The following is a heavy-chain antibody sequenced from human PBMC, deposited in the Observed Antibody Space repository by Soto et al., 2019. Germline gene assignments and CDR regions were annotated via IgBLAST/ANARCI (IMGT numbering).Heavy chain of an antibody. D-gene: IGHD6-19*01. Sequence: QVQLVQSGPEVRKPGASVKVSCKASGFTFSKYDIHWVRQAPGQSLKWLGWISSDTGNTKYSQRIQGRVTFTRDTSASTAYMELRGLTFEDTAIYYCARDQAADEAVALESGFDSWGQGTLVTVSS. V-gene: IGHV1-3*04. CDR2: ISSDTGNT. CDR3: ARDQAADEAVALESGFDS. CDR1: GFTFSKYD. J-gene: IGHJ4*02.